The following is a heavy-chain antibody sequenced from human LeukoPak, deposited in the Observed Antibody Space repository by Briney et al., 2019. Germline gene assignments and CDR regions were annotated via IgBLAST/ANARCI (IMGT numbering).Heavy chain of an antibody. CDR3: AREIWDDIFDY. CDR2: INPSGGST. J-gene: IGHJ4*02. D-gene: IGHD3-9*01. Sequence: ASVKVSRKASGYTFTSYYMHWVRQAPGQGLEWMGIINPSGGSTSYAQKFQGRVTMTRDTSTSTVYMELSSLRSEDTAVYYCAREIWDDIFDYWGQGTLVTASS. V-gene: IGHV1-46*01. CDR1: GYTFTSYY.